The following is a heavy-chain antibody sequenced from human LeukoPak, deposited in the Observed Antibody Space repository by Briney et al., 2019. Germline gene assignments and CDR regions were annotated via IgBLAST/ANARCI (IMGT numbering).Heavy chain of an antibody. D-gene: IGHD3-22*01. Sequence: SETLSLTCAVYGGSFSGYYWSWIRQPPGKGLEWIGEINHSGSTNYNPSLKSRVTISVDTSKNQFSLKLSSVTAADTAVYYCAREVCDSSGYYLWGQGTLVTVSS. CDR1: GGSFSGYY. J-gene: IGHJ4*02. CDR2: INHSGST. V-gene: IGHV4-34*01. CDR3: AREVCDSSGYYL.